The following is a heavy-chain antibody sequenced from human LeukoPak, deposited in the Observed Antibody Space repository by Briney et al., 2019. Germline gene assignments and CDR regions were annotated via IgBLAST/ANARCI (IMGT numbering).Heavy chain of an antibody. CDR2: VYHSGST. CDR1: GYSISSGYY. CDR3: ARLFVAGTIDP. V-gene: IGHV4-38-2*01. Sequence: SETLSLTXAVSGYSISSGYYWGWIRQPPGKGLEWIGSVYHSGSTYYNPSLKSRVTISVDTSKNQFPLKLSSVTAADTAVYYCARLFVAGTIDPWGQGTLVTVSS. J-gene: IGHJ5*02. D-gene: IGHD6-19*01.